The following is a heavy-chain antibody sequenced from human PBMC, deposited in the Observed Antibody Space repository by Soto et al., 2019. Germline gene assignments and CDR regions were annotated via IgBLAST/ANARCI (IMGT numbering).Heavy chain of an antibody. CDR2: VRHILYAETT. V-gene: IGHV3-49*03. Sequence: GSLSLSCAISGFIFADYAMSWIRQAPGKGLEWVGVVRHILYAETTEYAATVKGIFTISRDNSKSIAYLQMNSLKSEDTGVYYCAKYRYTSRNTEYGMEVWGHGTTVSVSS. D-gene: IGHD6-13*01. J-gene: IGHJ6*02. CDR3: AKYRYTSRNTEYGMEV. CDR1: GFIFADYA.